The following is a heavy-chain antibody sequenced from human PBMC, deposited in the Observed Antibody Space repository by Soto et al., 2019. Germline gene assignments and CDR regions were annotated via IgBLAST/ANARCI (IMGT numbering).Heavy chain of an antibody. CDR1: GGSFSGYY. CDR3: ARNRGYYDFWSGYYSLDY. J-gene: IGHJ4*02. Sequence: QVQLQQWGAGLLKPSETLSLTCAVYGGSFSGYYWSWIRQPPGKGLVWIGEINHSGSTNYNPSLKSRVTISVDPSKNQFSPKLSSVTAADTSVYYFARNRGYYDFWSGYYSLDYGGQGPLVTVSS. D-gene: IGHD3-3*01. CDR2: INHSGST. V-gene: IGHV4-34*01.